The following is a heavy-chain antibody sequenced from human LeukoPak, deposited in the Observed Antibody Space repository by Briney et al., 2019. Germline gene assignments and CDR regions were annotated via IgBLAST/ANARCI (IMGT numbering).Heavy chain of an antibody. CDR1: GFTFSTYS. CDR2: ISSSISTM. V-gene: IGHV3-48*04. Sequence: GGSLRLSCAASGFTFSTYSMNWVRQAPGKGLEWVSYISSSISTMYYADSVKGRFTISRDNAKDSLYLQMNSLRAEDTAVYYCAKCSGGNCYHSDDHWGQGTLVTVSP. CDR3: AKCSGGNCYHSDDH. J-gene: IGHJ5*02. D-gene: IGHD2-15*01.